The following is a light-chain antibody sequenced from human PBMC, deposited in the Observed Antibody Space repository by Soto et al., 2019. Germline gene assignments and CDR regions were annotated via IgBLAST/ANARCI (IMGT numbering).Light chain of an antibody. CDR1: SIDVGGYNY. V-gene: IGLV2-8*01. CDR2: EVS. Sequence: QSVLTQPPSASGSPGQSVAISCTGTSIDVGGYNYVSWYQQHPGKAPKLMIYEVSKRPSGVPDRFSGSKSGNTASLTVSGLQAEDEADYYCSSYAGIHIVFGTGTKVTVL. J-gene: IGLJ1*01. CDR3: SSYAGIHIV.